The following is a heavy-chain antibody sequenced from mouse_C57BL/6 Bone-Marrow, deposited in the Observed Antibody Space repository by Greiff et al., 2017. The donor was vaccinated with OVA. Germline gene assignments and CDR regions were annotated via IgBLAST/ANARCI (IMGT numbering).Heavy chain of an antibody. J-gene: IGHJ4*01. D-gene: IGHD2-4*01. CDR2: ISYDGSN. V-gene: IGHV3-6*01. Sequence: VQLKESGPGLVKPSQSLSLTCSVTGYSITRGYYWNWIRQFPGNKLEWMGYISYDGSNNYNPSLKNRISITRDTSKNQFFLKLNSVTTEDTATYYCAREGTMIRDYYYAMDYWGQGTSVTVSS. CDR3: AREGTMIRDYYYAMDY. CDR1: GYSITRGYY.